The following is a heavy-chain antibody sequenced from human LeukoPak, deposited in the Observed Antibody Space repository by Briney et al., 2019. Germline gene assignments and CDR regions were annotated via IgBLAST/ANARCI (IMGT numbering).Heavy chain of an antibody. CDR3: AKRGVVIRVILVGFHKEAYYFDS. Sequence: RGSLRLSCAVSGITLSNYGMSWVRQAPGKGLEWVAGISDSGGRTNYADSVKGRFTIPRDNPKNTLYLQMNSLRAEDTAVYFCAKRGVVIRVILVGFHKEAYYFDSWGQGALVTVSS. D-gene: IGHD3-22*01. V-gene: IGHV3-23*01. J-gene: IGHJ4*02. CDR1: GITLSNYG. CDR2: ISDSGGRT.